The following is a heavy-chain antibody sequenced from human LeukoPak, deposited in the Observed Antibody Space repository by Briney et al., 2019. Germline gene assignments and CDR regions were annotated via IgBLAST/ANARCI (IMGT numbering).Heavy chain of an antibody. CDR1: GFTFSSYA. D-gene: IGHD3-9*01. V-gene: IGHV3-30*04. J-gene: IGHJ5*02. CDR3: ARVLLRYFDWLCCWFDP. CDR2: ISYDGSNK. Sequence: GRSLRLSCAASGFTFSSYAMHWVRQAPGKGLEWVAVISYDGSNKYYADSVKGRFTISRDNSKNTLYLQMNSLRVEDTAVYYCARVLLRYFDWLCCWFDPWGQGTLVTVSS.